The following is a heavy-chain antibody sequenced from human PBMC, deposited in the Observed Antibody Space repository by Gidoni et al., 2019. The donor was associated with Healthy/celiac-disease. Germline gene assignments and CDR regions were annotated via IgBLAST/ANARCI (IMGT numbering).Heavy chain of an antibody. CDR2: ISSSGSTI. J-gene: IGHJ5*02. CDR3: ARAGYYDSSGGSGFDP. V-gene: IGHV3-11*01. Sequence: QVQLVESGGGLVKPGGSLSLSCAASGFTFGDYYMGWIRQAPGKGLGWVSYISSSGSTIYYADSVKGRFTISRDNAKNSLYLQMNSLRAEDTAVYYCARAGYYDSSGGSGFDPWGQGTLVTVSS. D-gene: IGHD3-22*01. CDR1: GFTFGDYY.